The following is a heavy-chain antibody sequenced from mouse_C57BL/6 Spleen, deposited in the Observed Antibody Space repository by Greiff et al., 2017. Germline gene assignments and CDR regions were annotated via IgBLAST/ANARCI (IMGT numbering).Heavy chain of an antibody. J-gene: IGHJ2*01. CDR3: ARSGYSNYLDY. V-gene: IGHV1-50*01. CDR2: IDPSDSYT. CDR1: GYTFTSYW. D-gene: IGHD2-5*01. Sequence: QVQLQQPGAELVKPGASVKLSCKASGYTFTSYWMQWVKQRPGQGLEWIGEIDPSDSYTNYNQKFKGKATLTVDTSSSTAYMQRSSLTSEDSAVYYCARSGYSNYLDYWGQGTTLTVSS.